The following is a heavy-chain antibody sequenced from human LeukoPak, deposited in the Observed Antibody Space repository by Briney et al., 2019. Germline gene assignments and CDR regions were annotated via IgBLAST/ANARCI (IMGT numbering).Heavy chain of an antibody. CDR3: ASARNDILNVYSAIDY. CDR2: IYHTGST. CDR1: SDSISSSNW. J-gene: IGHJ4*02. Sequence: PSGTLSLTCAVSSDSISSSNWWSWVRQPPGEGLQWIGEIYHTGSTNYNPSLKGRVTISLDKAKNQHSLQLSSETAAYTAVYDSASARNDILNVYSAIDYWRQDPLVTVPS. V-gene: IGHV4-4*02. D-gene: IGHD3-9*01.